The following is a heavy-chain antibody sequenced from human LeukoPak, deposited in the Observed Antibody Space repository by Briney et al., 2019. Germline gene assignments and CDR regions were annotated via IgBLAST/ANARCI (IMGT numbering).Heavy chain of an antibody. CDR1: GYTFTGYY. J-gene: IGHJ3*01. D-gene: IGHD6-19*01. V-gene: IGHV1-2*02. CDR3: ASPRLVPLDAFDL. Sequence: ASVRVSCKASGYTFTGYYMHWVRQAPGQGLEWMGWINPNNGGTNYAQKFQGRVTMTRDTSISTAYMELSRLRSDDTAVYYCASPRLVPLDAFDLWGQGTMVTVSS. CDR2: INPNNGGT.